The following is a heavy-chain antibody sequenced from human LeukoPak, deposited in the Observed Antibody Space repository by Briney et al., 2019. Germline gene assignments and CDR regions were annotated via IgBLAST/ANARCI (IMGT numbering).Heavy chain of an antibody. CDR3: ARSPTGREQGYYYYYMDF. CDR2: IYYSGST. CDR1: GGSISSYY. Sequence: SETLSLTCTVSGGSISSYYWSWIRQPPGKGLKWIGYIYYSGSTNYNPSLKSRVTISVGTSKNQFSLKLSSVTAADTAVYYCARSPTGREQGYYYYYMDFWGKGTTVTVSS. D-gene: IGHD1-14*01. V-gene: IGHV4-59*01. J-gene: IGHJ6*03.